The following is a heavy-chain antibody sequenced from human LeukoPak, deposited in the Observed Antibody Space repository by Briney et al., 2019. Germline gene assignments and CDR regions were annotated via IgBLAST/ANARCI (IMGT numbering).Heavy chain of an antibody. CDR2: IYYSGGT. CDR3: ARGVVIVATMLYYFDY. CDR1: GGSISSGGYY. J-gene: IGHJ4*02. V-gene: IGHV4-31*03. D-gene: IGHD5-12*01. Sequence: RPSETLSLTCTVSGGSISSGGYYWSWIRQHPGKGLEWIGYIYYSGGTYYNPSLKSRVTISVDTSKNQFSLKLSSVTAADTAVYYCARGVVIVATMLYYFDYWGQGTLVTVSS.